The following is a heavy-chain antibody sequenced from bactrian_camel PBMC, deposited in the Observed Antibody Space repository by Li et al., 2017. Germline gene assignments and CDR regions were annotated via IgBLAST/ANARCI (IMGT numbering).Heavy chain of an antibody. CDR3: ATERWFST. V-gene: IGHV3S40*01. D-gene: IGHD2*01. J-gene: IGHJ6*01. Sequence: QLVESGGYLVQPGGSLRLSCVTSGVFGFTFSSRDMSWVRQVPGKGLEWVSLINVYGGLTNSADSVKGRFTISRDNARNTLYLQMNSLKTEDTAVYCCATERWFSTWGQGTQVTVS. CDR2: INVYGGLT. CDR1: GVFGFTFSSRD.